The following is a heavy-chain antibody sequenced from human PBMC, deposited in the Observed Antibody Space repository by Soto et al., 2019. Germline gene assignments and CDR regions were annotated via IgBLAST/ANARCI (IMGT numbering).Heavy chain of an antibody. Sequence: GGSLRLSCAASGFTFSSYAMSWVRQAPGKGLEWVSAISGSGGSTYYADSVKGRFTISRDNSKNTLYLQMNSLRAEDTAVYYCAKGYCSSTSCPEGGLDYWGQGTLVTVSS. D-gene: IGHD2-2*01. V-gene: IGHV3-23*01. J-gene: IGHJ4*02. CDR3: AKGYCSSTSCPEGGLDY. CDR2: ISGSGGST. CDR1: GFTFSSYA.